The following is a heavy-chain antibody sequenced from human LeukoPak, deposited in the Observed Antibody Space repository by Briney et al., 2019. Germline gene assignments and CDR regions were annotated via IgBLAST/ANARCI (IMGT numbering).Heavy chain of an antibody. J-gene: IGHJ3*02. CDR1: GFTFSNYG. V-gene: IGHV3-30*02. Sequence: GGSLRLSCVASGFTFSNYGMHWVRQAPGKGLEWVTFIRYDGSTKYYADSVKGRFTISRDNSKNTLSLQMNSLRPDDTAIYFCAKYSSADAFDIWGQGTMVTVSS. CDR2: IRYDGSTK. D-gene: IGHD6-25*01. CDR3: AKYSSADAFDI.